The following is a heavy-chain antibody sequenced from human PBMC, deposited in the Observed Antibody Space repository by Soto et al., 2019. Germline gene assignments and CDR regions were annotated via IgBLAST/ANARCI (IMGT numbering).Heavy chain of an antibody. J-gene: IGHJ4*02. Sequence: GGSMRLSCAASGVTFSNYVMNWVRQAPGKGLEWVSAISGSGASTYYADSVKGRFTISRDSPKNTLYLQMNSLRAEDTAVYYCAKAPGRFVSYYFDYWGQGTLVTVSS. V-gene: IGHV3-23*01. CDR3: AKAPGRFVSYYFDY. CDR2: ISGSGAST. D-gene: IGHD3-10*01. CDR1: GVTFSNYV.